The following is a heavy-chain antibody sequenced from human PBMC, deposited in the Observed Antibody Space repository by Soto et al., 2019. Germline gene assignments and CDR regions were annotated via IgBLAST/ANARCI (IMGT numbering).Heavy chain of an antibody. J-gene: IGHJ6*02. CDR1: GFTFTSSA. D-gene: IGHD2-2*01. V-gene: IGHV1-58*01. CDR3: AAFLCSSTSCYGYYGMDV. Sequence: SVKVSCKASGFTFTSSAVQWVRQARGQRLEWRGWIVVGSGNTNYAQKFQERVTITRDMSTSTADRELSSLRSEDTAVYSCAAFLCSSTSCYGYYGMDVWGQGTTVTVSS. CDR2: IVVGSGNT.